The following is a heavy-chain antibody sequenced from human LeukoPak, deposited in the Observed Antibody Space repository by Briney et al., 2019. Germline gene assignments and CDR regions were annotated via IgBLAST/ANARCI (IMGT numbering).Heavy chain of an antibody. Sequence: SAPTLVKPTQTLTLTCTFSGFSLSTSGVGVGWIRQLPGKALEWLALIYWDDDKRYSPSLKSRLTITKDTSKNQVVLTMTNMDPVDTATYYCAHRLAHYDILTGYSDHFDYWGQGTLVTVSS. J-gene: IGHJ4*02. CDR2: IYWDDDK. CDR1: GFSLSTSGVG. CDR3: AHRLAHYDILTGYSDHFDY. D-gene: IGHD3-9*01. V-gene: IGHV2-5*02.